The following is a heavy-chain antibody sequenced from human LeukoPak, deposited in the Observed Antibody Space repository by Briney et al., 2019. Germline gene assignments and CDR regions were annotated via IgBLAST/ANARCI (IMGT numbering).Heavy chain of an antibody. V-gene: IGHV3-15*01. CDR3: TTDFLRAPYARILTDYSLFDY. D-gene: IGHD3-9*01. Sequence: GGSLRLSCAASGFIFSNAWMSWVRQAPGKGLEWVGRIKSKADGETTDYAAPVKGRFSITRDNSRNTLYLQMDSLKTEDKALYFCTTDFLRAPYARILTDYSLFDYWGQGTLVTVSS. J-gene: IGHJ4*02. CDR1: GFIFSNAW. CDR2: IKSKADGETT.